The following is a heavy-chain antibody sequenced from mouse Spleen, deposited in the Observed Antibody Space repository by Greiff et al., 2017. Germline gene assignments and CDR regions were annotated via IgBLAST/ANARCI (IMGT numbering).Heavy chain of an antibody. CDR1: GYAFSSSW. V-gene: IGHV1-82*01. CDR2: IYPGDGDT. CDR3: ARRAVVPFDY. J-gene: IGHJ2*01. Sequence: VQLQQSGPELVKPGASVKISCKASGYAFSSSWMNWVKQRPGKGLEWIGRIYPGDGDTNYNGKFKGKATLTADKSSSTAYMQLSSLTSEDSAVYFWARRAVVPFDYWGQGTTLTVSS. D-gene: IGHD1-1*01.